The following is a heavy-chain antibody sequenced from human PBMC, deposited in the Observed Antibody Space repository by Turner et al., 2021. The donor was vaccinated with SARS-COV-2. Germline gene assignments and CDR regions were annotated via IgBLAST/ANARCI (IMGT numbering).Heavy chain of an antibody. CDR3: AKQLGLYSNPMYYFDY. Sequence: QVQLVESGGGGVQPGRSLRLSCAAAGFTFSSYGMHWVRQAPGKGLEWVAVISYDGSNKYYADSVKGRFTISRDNSKNTLYLQLNSLRAEDTAVYYCAKQLGLYSNPMYYFDYWGQGTLVTVSS. J-gene: IGHJ4*02. D-gene: IGHD4-4*01. CDR2: ISYDGSNK. V-gene: IGHV3-30*18. CDR1: GFTFSSYG.